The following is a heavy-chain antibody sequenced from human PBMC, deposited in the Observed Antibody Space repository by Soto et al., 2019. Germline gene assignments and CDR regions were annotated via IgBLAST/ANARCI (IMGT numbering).Heavy chain of an antibody. CDR3: ASHIAAAAPFDY. V-gene: IGHV4-39*01. Sequence: PSETLSLTCTVSGGSISSSSYYWGWIRQPPGKGLEWIGSIYYSGSTYYNPSLKSRVTISVDTSKNQFSLKLSSVTAADTAVYYCASHIAAAAPFDYWGQGTLVTVSS. CDR2: IYYSGST. J-gene: IGHJ4*02. CDR1: GGSISSSSYY. D-gene: IGHD6-13*01.